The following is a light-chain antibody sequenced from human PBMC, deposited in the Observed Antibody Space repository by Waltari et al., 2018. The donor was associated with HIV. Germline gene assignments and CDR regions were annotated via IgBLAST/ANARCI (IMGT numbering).Light chain of an antibody. CDR3: QQSYSTVWT. J-gene: IGKJ1*01. Sequence: DIQMTQSPSSLSASVGDRVTNTCRASQSITSHLNWYQQKPGKAPKLLIYPASTLQSGVPSRFSGSGSGTDFTLTISSLQPDDFATYYCQQSYSTVWTFGQGTKVEVK. V-gene: IGKV1-39*01. CDR1: QSITSH. CDR2: PAS.